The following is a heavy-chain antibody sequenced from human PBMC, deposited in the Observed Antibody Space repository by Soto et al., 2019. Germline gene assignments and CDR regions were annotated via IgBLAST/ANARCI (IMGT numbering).Heavy chain of an antibody. D-gene: IGHD3-16*02. J-gene: IGHJ4*02. CDR1: GGSVNSGSYY. CDR2: IYYIGST. Sequence: SETLSLTCTVSGGSVNSGSYYWSWIRQPPGKGLEWIGYIYYIGSTDYNPSLKSRVTISVDTSKNHFSLRLSSVTAADTAVYYCARENYDYVWGSYRSKSFGYFDYWGQGALVTVSS. CDR3: ARENYDYVWGSYRSKSFGYFDY. V-gene: IGHV4-61*03.